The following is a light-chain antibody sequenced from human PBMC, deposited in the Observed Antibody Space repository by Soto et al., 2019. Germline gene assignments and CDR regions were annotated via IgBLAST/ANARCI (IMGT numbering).Light chain of an antibody. V-gene: IGKV3-15*01. CDR3: QQYNNWPPLT. CDR1: QSVSSN. CDR2: GAS. J-gene: IGKJ4*01. Sequence: EIVMTQSPATLSVSPGERATLSCRASQSVSSNLAWYQQKPGQAPRLLIYGASTRATGIPARFSGSGSGTEFTLTISSLQSEDFAVYYCQQYNNWPPLTFGGGTKVYI.